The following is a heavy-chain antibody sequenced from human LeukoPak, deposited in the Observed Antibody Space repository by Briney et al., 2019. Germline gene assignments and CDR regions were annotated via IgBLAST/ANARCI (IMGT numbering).Heavy chain of an antibody. CDR1: GGSFSCYY. CDR2: INHSGST. D-gene: IGHD1-26*01. Sequence: SETLSLTCAVYGGSFSCYYWSWIRQPPGKGLEWIGEINHSGSTNYNPSLKSRVTISVDTSKNQFSLKLSSVTAADTAVYYCARLDSGTYDYWGQGTLVTVSS. CDR3: ARLDSGTYDY. J-gene: IGHJ4*02. V-gene: IGHV4-34*01.